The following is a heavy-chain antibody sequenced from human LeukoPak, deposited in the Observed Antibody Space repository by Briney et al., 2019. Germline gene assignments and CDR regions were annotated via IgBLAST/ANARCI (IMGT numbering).Heavy chain of an antibody. CDR1: GFTFGICA. V-gene: IGHV3-23*01. J-gene: IGHJ4*02. CDR3: AKDATPMNSIWDYFEK. Sequence: PGGSLRLSCVASGFTFGICAMSWVRQAPGKGLEWVSSIGSTDTYYADSVKGRFTVSRDNSQNTLYLQMHSLRADDTAVYYCAKDATPMNSIWDYFEKWGQGTLVTVSS. CDR2: IGSTDT. D-gene: IGHD1-7*01.